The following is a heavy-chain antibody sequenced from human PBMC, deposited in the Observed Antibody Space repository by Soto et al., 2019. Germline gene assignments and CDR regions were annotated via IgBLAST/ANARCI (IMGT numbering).Heavy chain of an antibody. J-gene: IGHJ4*02. CDR2: IITLFGTA. CDR1: GGTFSSHS. CDR3: AREVGYGDFSAALLD. V-gene: IGHV1-69*01. D-gene: IGHD4-17*01. Sequence: VQLMQSGAEVKKPGSSVKVSCKASGGTFSSHSINWVRQAPGQGLEWMGGIITLFGTANYAQNFQGRVTITADQCTSTAYMELNSLRSDDTAVYFCAREVGYGDFSAALLDWGQGTLVTVSS.